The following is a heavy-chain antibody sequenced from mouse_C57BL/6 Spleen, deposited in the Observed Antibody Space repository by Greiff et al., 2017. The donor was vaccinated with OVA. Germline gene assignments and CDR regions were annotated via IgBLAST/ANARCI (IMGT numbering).Heavy chain of an antibody. CDR2: ISSGSSTI. CDR3: ATGYYGNWYFDV. V-gene: IGHV5-17*01. D-gene: IGHD1-1*01. Sequence: DVHLVESGGGLVKPGGSLKLSCAASGFTFSDYGMHWVRQAPEKGLEWVAYISSGSSTIYYADTVKGRFTISRDNAKNTLFLQMTSLRSEDTAMYYCATGYYGNWYFDVWGTGTTVTVSS. CDR1: GFTFSDYG. J-gene: IGHJ1*03.